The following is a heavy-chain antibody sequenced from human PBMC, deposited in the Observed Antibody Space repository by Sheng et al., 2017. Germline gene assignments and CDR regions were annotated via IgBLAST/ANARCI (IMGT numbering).Heavy chain of an antibody. CDR2: ISYDGSNK. V-gene: IGHV3-30*01. Sequence: QVQLVESGGGVVQPGRSLRLSCAASGFTFSSYAMHWVRQAPGKGLEWVAVISYDGSNKYYADSVKGRFTISRDNSKNTLYLQMNSLRAEDTAVYYCARGDYYFDYWGQG. D-gene: IGHD2-21*02. J-gene: IGHJ4*02. CDR3: ARGDYYFDY. CDR1: GFTFSSYA.